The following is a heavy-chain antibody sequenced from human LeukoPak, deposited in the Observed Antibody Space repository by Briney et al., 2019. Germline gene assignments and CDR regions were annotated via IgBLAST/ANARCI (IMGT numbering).Heavy chain of an antibody. J-gene: IGHJ5*02. D-gene: IGHD3-22*01. Sequence: SETLSLTCTVSGGSISSYYWSWIRQPPGKGLEWIGYIYYSGSTNYNPSLKSRVTISVDTSKNQFSLKLSSVTAADTAVYYCARGLPRGTTYYFAGRFDPWGQGTLVTVSS. V-gene: IGHV4-59*12. CDR3: ARGLPRGTTYYFAGRFDP. CDR1: GGSISSYY. CDR2: IYYSGST.